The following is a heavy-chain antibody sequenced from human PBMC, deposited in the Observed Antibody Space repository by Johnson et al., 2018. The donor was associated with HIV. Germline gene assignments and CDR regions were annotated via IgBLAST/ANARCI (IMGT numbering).Heavy chain of an antibody. V-gene: IGHV3-66*01. J-gene: IGHJ3*02. CDR3: ARGYGDYSDFFDI. CDR1: GFTFSDYY. D-gene: IGHD4-17*01. CDR2: IYSGGNT. Sequence: VQLVESGGGLVNPGGSLRISCAAFGFTFSDYYMSWVRQAPGKGLEWVSVIYSGGNTFYADSVQGRFNISRDNSKNTLDLHMNSLRVEDTAVYYCARGYGDYSDFFDIWGQGTMVTVSS.